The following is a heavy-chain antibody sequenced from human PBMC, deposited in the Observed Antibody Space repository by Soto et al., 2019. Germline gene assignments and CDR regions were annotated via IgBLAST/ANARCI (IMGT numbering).Heavy chain of an antibody. CDR2: IYHGGTT. Sequence: SDTLSLTCTVSGYSISSGSYWGWIRQPPGKGPEWIASIYHGGTTFYNPSLKSRVTVSVDNSNNQFSLKLRSVTAADTAVYYCPKPHVMVAAGSTFDYWGQGTLVTVSS. CDR1: GYSISSGSY. J-gene: IGHJ4*01. V-gene: IGHV4-38-2*02. CDR3: PKPHVMVAAGSTFDY. D-gene: IGHD6-19*01.